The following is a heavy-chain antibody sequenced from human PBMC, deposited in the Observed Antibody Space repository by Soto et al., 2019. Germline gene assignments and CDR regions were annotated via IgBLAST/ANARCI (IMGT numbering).Heavy chain of an antibody. CDR1: GFSLTSSGVG. CDR2: IYWNDDD. V-gene: IGHV2-5*01. Sequence: SGPTLVNPTQTLTLTCSFSGFSLTSSGVGVGWFRQPPGKALEWLGLIYWNDDDRYRASLHSRLTITKDTSKNQVDLTMTNMDPVDTATYYCAHRPGGSGFRYYFDYWGQGTLVTVSS. CDR3: AHRPGGSGFRYYFDY. D-gene: IGHD6-19*01. J-gene: IGHJ4*02.